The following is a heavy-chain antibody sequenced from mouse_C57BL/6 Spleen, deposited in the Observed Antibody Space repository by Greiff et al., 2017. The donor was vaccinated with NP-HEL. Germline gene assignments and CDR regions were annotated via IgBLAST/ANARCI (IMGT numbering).Heavy chain of an antibody. CDR1: GFSLTSYG. D-gene: IGHD2-4*01. Sequence: VQRVESGPGLVQPSQSLSITCTVSGFSLTSYGVHWVRQSPGKGLEWLGVIWSGGSTDYNAAFISRLSISKDNSKSQVFFKMNSLQADDTAIYYCARIYYDFPYWGQGTLVTVSA. V-gene: IGHV2-2*01. CDR3: ARIYYDFPY. J-gene: IGHJ3*01. CDR2: IWSGGST.